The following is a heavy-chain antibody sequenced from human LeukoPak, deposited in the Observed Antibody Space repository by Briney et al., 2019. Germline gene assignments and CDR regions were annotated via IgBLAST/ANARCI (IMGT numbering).Heavy chain of an antibody. D-gene: IGHD3-22*01. Sequence: GGSLRLSCAASGFTFSRYALSWVRQAPGKGLEWVSAIGGSGGSTYYADSVKGRFTISRDNSKNTLYLQMNSLRAEDTAVYYCAKWRYYYDSSGYYFDYWGQGTLFTVSS. CDR3: AKWRYYYDSSGYYFDY. CDR2: IGGSGGST. CDR1: GFTFSRYA. J-gene: IGHJ4*02. V-gene: IGHV3-23*01.